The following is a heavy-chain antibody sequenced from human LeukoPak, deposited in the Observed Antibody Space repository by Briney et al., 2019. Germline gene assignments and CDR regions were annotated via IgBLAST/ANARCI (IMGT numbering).Heavy chain of an antibody. V-gene: IGHV1-69*04. CDR1: GGTFSSYA. Sequence: ASVKVSCKASGGTFSSYAISWVRQAPGQGLEWMGRIIPILGIANYAQKFQGRVTITADKSTSTAYMELSSLRSEDTAVYYCARGIRFLEWLRTRYYMDVWGKGTTVTVSS. CDR3: ARGIRFLEWLRTRYYMDV. CDR2: IIPILGIA. J-gene: IGHJ6*03. D-gene: IGHD3-3*01.